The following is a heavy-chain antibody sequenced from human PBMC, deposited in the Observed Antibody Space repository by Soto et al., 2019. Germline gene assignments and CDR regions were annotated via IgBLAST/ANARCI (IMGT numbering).Heavy chain of an antibody. CDR3: ASSALGYCSGGSCYETGYGMDV. J-gene: IGHJ6*02. CDR2: IIPIFGTA. V-gene: IGHV1-69*13. Sequence: SVKVSCNASGGTFSSYAISWVRQAPGQGLEWMGGIIPIFGTANYAQKFQGRVTITADESTSTAYMELSSLRSEDTAVYYCASSALGYCSGGSCYETGYGMDVWGQGTTVTVSS. CDR1: GGTFSSYA. D-gene: IGHD2-15*01.